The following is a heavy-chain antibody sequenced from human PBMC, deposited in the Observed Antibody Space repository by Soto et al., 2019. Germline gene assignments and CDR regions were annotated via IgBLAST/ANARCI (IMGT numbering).Heavy chain of an antibody. Sequence: QVRLVESGGGLVKPGGSLRLSCAASGFTFSDYYMSWIRQAPGKGLEWVSYISSSSSYTNYADSVKGRFTISRDNAKNSLYLQMNSLRAEDTAVYYCARGGVAIAASVNYWGQGTLVTVSS. CDR1: GFTFSDYY. CDR2: ISSSSSYT. D-gene: IGHD6-13*01. J-gene: IGHJ4*02. CDR3: ARGGVAIAASVNY. V-gene: IGHV3-11*06.